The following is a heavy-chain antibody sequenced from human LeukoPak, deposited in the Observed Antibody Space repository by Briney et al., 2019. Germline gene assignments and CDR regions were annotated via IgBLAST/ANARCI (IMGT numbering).Heavy chain of an antibody. CDR1: GGSISSGGYH. CDR2: IDHRGST. CDR3: AREVAALRGAFDI. D-gene: IGHD2-15*01. J-gene: IGHJ3*02. V-gene: IGHV4-39*07. Sequence: ASETLSLTCTVSGGSISSGGYHWSWIRQHPGKGLEWIGEIDHRGSTNYNPSLKSRVTISVDTSKNQFSLKLSSVTAADTAVYYCAREVAALRGAFDIWGQGTMVTVSS.